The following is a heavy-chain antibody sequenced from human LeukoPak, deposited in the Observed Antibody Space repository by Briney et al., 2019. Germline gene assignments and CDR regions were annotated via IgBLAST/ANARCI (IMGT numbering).Heavy chain of an antibody. CDR2: IYTSGST. D-gene: IGHD3-22*01. Sequence: SETLSLTCTVSGGSISSGSYYWNWIRQPAGKGLEWIGRIYTSGSTNYNPSLKSRVAVSVDTSKNQFSLKLSSVTAADTAVYYCARDSYDSSGYAFDYWGQGTLVTVSS. CDR1: GGSISSGSYY. CDR3: ARDSYDSSGYAFDY. V-gene: IGHV4-61*02. J-gene: IGHJ4*02.